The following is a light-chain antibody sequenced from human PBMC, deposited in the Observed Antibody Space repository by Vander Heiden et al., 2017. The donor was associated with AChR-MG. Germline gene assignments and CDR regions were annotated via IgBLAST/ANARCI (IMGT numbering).Light chain of an antibody. CDR1: QNIEVH. J-gene: IGKJ2*01. Sequence: EVLMTQSPATLSVSPGGSATLFCRASQNIEVHLNWYQERPGQPPRLLIYGASTRATGIPPRFSGRGSGTEFTLTINSPQSEDAAFYFCQQYKFWPPYTFGQGTKLEI. V-gene: IGKV3-15*01. CDR2: GAS. CDR3: QQYKFWPPYT.